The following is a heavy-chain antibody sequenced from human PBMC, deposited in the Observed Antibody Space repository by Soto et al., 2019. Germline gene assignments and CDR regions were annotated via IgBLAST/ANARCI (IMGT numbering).Heavy chain of an antibody. CDR3: AKSTVGATSVYYYGMDV. Sequence: QVQLVESGGGVVQPGRSLRLSCAASGFTFSSYGMHWVRQAPGKGLEWVAVISYDGSNKYYADSVKGRFTISRDNSKNTLYLQMNSLRAEDTVVYYCAKSTVGATSVYYYGMDVWGQGTTVTVSS. J-gene: IGHJ6*02. V-gene: IGHV3-30*18. CDR2: ISYDGSNK. CDR1: GFTFSSYG. D-gene: IGHD1-26*01.